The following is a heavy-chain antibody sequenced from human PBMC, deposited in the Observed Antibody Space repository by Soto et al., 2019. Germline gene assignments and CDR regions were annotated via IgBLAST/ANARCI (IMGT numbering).Heavy chain of an antibody. V-gene: IGHV3-33*01. CDR3: ASEGSYSSGWGPPRY. CDR1: GFTFSSYG. D-gene: IGHD6-19*01. J-gene: IGHJ4*02. Sequence: QVQLVESGGGMVQPGRSLRLSCAASGFTFSSYGMHWVRQAPGKGLEWVAVIWYDGSNKYYADSVKGRFTISRDNSKNTLYLQMNSLRAEDTAVYYCASEGSYSSGWGPPRYWGQGTLVIVSS. CDR2: IWYDGSNK.